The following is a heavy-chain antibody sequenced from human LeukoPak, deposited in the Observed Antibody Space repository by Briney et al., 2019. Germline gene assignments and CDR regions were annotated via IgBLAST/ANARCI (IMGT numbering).Heavy chain of an antibody. J-gene: IGHJ3*02. CDR1: GGSFSGYY. Sequence: KPSETLSLTCAVNGGSFSGYYWTWIRQPPGKGLEWIGEINHSGRTKCTPSLKSRVTMSVDTSKNQFSLKLSSVTAADTAVYYCARDPSDGDAFDIWGQGTMVTVSS. CDR2: INHSGRT. V-gene: IGHV4-34*01. CDR3: ARDPSDGDAFDI. D-gene: IGHD5-24*01.